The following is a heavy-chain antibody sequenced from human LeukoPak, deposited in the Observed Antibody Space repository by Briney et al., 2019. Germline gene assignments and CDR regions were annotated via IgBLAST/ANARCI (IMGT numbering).Heavy chain of an antibody. V-gene: IGHV3-48*03. CDR1: GFTFSSYV. CDR2: ISRSGSTK. CDR3: ARVLRYCSGGNCYSGGLGYMDV. Sequence: GSLRLSCAASGFTFSSYVMHWVRQAPGKGLEWVSSISRSGSTKYYADSVKGRFTISRDNAKNSLFLQMNSPRAEDTAVYYCARVLRYCSGGNCYSGGLGYMDVWGKGTTVTISS. J-gene: IGHJ6*03. D-gene: IGHD2-15*01.